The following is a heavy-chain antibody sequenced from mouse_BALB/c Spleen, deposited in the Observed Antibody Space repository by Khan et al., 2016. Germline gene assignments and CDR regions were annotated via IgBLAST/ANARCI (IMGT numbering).Heavy chain of an antibody. J-gene: IGHJ3*01. V-gene: IGHV5-6-4*01. CDR3: TRDSSGGFAY. Sequence: EVELVESGGGLVKPGGSLKLSCAASGFNSSSYTMSWVRQTPEKRLEWVATISSGGSYTYYPDNMKGRFPIPNDNAKTTLYLQMSSLRSEDTAMYYCTRDSSGGFAYWGQGTLVTVSA. CDR2: ISSGGSYT. CDR1: GFNSSSYT. D-gene: IGHD3-1*01.